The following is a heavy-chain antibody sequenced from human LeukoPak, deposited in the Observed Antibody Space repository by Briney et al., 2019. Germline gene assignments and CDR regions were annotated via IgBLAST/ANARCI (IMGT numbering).Heavy chain of an antibody. Sequence: GESLKISCKGSGYSFTSYWIGWVRQMPGKGLEWMGIIYPGDPDTRYSPSFQGQVTISADKSISTAYLQWSSLKASDTAMYYCARGLYGDYVSTYNWFDPWGQGTPVTVSS. D-gene: IGHD4-17*01. CDR3: ARGLYGDYVSTYNWFDP. V-gene: IGHV5-51*01. CDR2: IYPGDPDT. CDR1: GYSFTSYW. J-gene: IGHJ5*02.